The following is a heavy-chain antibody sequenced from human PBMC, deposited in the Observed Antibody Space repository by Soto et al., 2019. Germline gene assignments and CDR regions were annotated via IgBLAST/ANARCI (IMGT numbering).Heavy chain of an antibody. Sequence: ASVKVSCKASGYTFTRYYIHWVRQAPGQGLEWMGIVNPSGGSTTYAQRFQGRVTMSRDTSTSTVYMELSSLRSEDTAVYYCARGLIVGATDFDHWVQGTLVTVSS. J-gene: IGHJ4*02. V-gene: IGHV1-46*01. CDR3: ARGLIVGATDFDH. CDR2: VNPSGGST. CDR1: GYTFTRYY. D-gene: IGHD1-26*01.